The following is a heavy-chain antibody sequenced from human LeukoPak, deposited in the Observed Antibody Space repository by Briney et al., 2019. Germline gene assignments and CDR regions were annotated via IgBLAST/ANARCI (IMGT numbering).Heavy chain of an antibody. D-gene: IGHD3-22*01. V-gene: IGHV3-23*01. J-gene: IGHJ4*02. CDR2: ISGSAGGT. CDR1: GITLSNYG. CDR3: AKRGVVIRVILVGFYKEAYYFDS. Sequence: PGGSLRLSCAVSGITLSNYGMSWVRQAPGKGLEWVAGISGSAGGTYYADSVKGRFTISRDNAKNTLYLQLNNLRAEETAVYFCAKRGVVIRVILVGFYKEAYYFDSWGQGALVTVSS.